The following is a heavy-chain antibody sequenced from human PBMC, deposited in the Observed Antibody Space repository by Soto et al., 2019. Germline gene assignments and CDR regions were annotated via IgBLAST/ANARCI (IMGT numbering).Heavy chain of an antibody. CDR3: ALVGYIFWSRYHYYGMDV. CDR1: GGTFSSYA. V-gene: IGHV1-69*06. Sequence: QVRLVQSGAEVKKPGSSVKVSCEASGGTFSSYAVTWVRQAPGQGLEWMGGIIPIGTTPNYAQKFQGRLTLSADKATSTSYMELSIVRPEDTGVYYCALVGYIFWSRYHYYGMDVWGQGTTVIFSS. D-gene: IGHD3-3*01. J-gene: IGHJ6*02. CDR2: IIPIGTTP.